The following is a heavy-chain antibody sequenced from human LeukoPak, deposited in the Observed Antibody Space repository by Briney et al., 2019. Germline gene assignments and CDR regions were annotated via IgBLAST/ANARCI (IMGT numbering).Heavy chain of an antibody. CDR3: ARHGRGRGSGSLNWFDP. Sequence: GESLRISCKGSGYSFTSYWISWARQMPGKGLEWMGRIDPSDSYTNYSPSFQGHVTISADKSISTAYLQWSSLKASDTAMYYCARHGRGRGSGSLNWFDPWGQGTLVTVSS. CDR1: GYSFTSYW. V-gene: IGHV5-10-1*01. CDR2: IDPSDSYT. J-gene: IGHJ5*02. D-gene: IGHD3-10*01.